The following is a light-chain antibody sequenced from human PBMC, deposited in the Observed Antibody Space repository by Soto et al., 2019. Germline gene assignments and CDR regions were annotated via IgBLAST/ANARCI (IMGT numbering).Light chain of an antibody. CDR1: QSVSSSF. Sequence: EIVLTQSPGTLSLSPGERATLSCRASQSVSSSFLAWYQQKPGQAPRLLIYGASNRATGIPDRFSGSGSGTDFTLTISRLEPEDVAVYYCQQYASLPLTFGGGTKVEIK. V-gene: IGKV3-20*01. J-gene: IGKJ4*01. CDR2: GAS. CDR3: QQYASLPLT.